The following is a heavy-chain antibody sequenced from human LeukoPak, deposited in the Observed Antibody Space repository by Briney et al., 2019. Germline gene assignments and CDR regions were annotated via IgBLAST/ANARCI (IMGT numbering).Heavy chain of an antibody. CDR3: ARDRLGPSFSVSHFDL. Sequence: GGSLRLSCATSGFTFVDYGLSWVRRAPGKGLEWLCAINYNGAITDYADSVKGRFTISRDNAKNSLYLRTDSLRAEDTALYYCARDRLGPSFSVSHFDLWGQGTLVTVSS. D-gene: IGHD3-3*02. J-gene: IGHJ4*02. CDR2: INYNGAIT. CDR1: GFTFVDYG. V-gene: IGHV3-20*04.